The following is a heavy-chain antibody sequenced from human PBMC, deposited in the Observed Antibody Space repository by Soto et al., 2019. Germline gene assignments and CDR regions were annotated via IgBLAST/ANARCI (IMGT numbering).Heavy chain of an antibody. CDR2: ISSSSSTI. Sequence: EAQLVESGGGLVQPGGSLRLSCAASGFTFSSYSMNWVRQAPGKGLEWISYISSSSSTIYYADSVQGRFTISRDNARNSLYPQMNSLRDEATAMYYCARDSTPGWPFDYWGQGALVTVSS. V-gene: IGHV3-48*02. CDR1: GFTFSSYS. CDR3: ARDSTPGWPFDY. D-gene: IGHD6-19*01. J-gene: IGHJ4*02.